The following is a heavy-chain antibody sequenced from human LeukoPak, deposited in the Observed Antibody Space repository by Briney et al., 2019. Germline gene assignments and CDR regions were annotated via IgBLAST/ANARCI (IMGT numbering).Heavy chain of an antibody. D-gene: IGHD6-19*01. CDR1: GYTFTDYH. J-gene: IGHJ3*02. CDR2: INLNNGDT. Sequence: ASVKVSCKASGYTFTDYHMHWVRQAPGQGLEWIGCINLNNGDTAYAQMFQGRVTMTRDMSINTAYMEVTSLRSDDTAVYYCATKFTDSGHPGDTWGQGTMVTVSS. CDR3: ATKFTDSGHPGDT. V-gene: IGHV1-2*02.